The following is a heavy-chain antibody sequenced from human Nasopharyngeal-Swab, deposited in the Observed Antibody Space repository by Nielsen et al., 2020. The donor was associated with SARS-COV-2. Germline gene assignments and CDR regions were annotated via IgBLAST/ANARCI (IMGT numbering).Heavy chain of an antibody. V-gene: IGHV4-4*02. Sequence: SETLSLTCDVSVGSIRSSNWWTWVRQPPGKGLEWIGEIYHGGNTNYNPPLTSRVSISVDKSKNQFSLELTSATATDTAVYYCAGAQRGLAATIFYDYMDVWGKGTTVTVSS. CDR2: IYHGGNT. CDR1: VGSIRSSNW. CDR3: AGAQRGLAATIFYDYMDV. D-gene: IGHD1-26*01. J-gene: IGHJ6*03.